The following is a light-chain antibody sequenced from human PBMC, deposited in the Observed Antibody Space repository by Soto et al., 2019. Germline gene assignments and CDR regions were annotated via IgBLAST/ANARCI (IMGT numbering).Light chain of an antibody. V-gene: IGLV2-11*01. Sequence: QSALTQPRSVSGSPGQSFAISCTGTTSDVGDYNYVSWYQQHPGKAPKLMIYDVSERPSGVPDRFSGSKSGNTASLTISGLQAEDEGDYHCCSYAGSNNLVFGGGTQLTVL. J-gene: IGLJ2*01. CDR1: TSDVGDYNY. CDR3: CSYAGSNNLV. CDR2: DVS.